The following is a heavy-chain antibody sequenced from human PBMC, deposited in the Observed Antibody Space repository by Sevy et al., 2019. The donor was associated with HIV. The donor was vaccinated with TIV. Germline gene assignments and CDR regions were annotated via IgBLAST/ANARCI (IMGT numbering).Heavy chain of an antibody. CDR1: GFTFSSYS. CDR3: ASSNKRYCSSTSCYEAVEFDY. Sequence: GGSLRLSCAASGFTFSSYSMNWVRQAPGKGLEWVSYISSSSSTIYYADSVKGRFTISRDNAKNSLYLQMNSLRAEDTAVYYCASSNKRYCSSTSCYEAVEFDYWGQGTLVTVSS. CDR2: ISSSSSTI. V-gene: IGHV3-48*01. D-gene: IGHD2-2*01. J-gene: IGHJ4*02.